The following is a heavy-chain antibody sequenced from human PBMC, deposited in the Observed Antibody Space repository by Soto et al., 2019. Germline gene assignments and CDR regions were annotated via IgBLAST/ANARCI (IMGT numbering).Heavy chain of an antibody. CDR1: GGTFSSYA. CDR2: IIPIFGTA. CDR3: ARDHLGYTAVDAFDI. D-gene: IGHD5-12*01. V-gene: IGHV1-69*13. J-gene: IGHJ3*02. Sequence: GASVKVSCKASGGTFSSYAISWVRQAPGQGLEWMGGIIPIFGTANYAQKFQGRVTITADESTSTAYMELSSLRSEDTAVYYCARDHLGYTAVDAFDIWGQGTMVTVSS.